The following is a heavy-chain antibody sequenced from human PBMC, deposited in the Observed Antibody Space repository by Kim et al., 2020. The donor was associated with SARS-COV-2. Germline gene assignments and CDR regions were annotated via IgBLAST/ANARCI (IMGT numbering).Heavy chain of an antibody. J-gene: IGHJ6*02. CDR3: ARDQIEGGHEFYFAMDV. V-gene: IGHV3-30-3*01. D-gene: IGHD3-16*01. CDR2: ISYDGSDK. Sequence: GGSLRLSCAASGFTFSLYAIHWVRQAPGKGLEWVAVISYDGSDKRYADSVKGRFTMSRDNSENTVYLQMNSLRGEDTAVYYCARDQIEGGHEFYFAMDVWGQGTTVTVSS. CDR1: GFTFSLYA.